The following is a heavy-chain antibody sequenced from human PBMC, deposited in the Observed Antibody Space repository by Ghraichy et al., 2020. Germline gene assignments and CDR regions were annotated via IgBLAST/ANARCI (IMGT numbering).Heavy chain of an antibody. CDR1: GYTFTSYG. Sequence: ASVKVSCKASGYTFTSYGISWVRQAPGQGLEWMGWISAYNGNTNYAQKLQGRVTMTTDTSTSTAYMELRSLRSDDTAVYYCARDPSRYCTNGVCHDPKNNWFDPWGQGTLVTVSS. CDR3: ARDPSRYCTNGVCHDPKNNWFDP. V-gene: IGHV1-18*04. CDR2: ISAYNGNT. D-gene: IGHD2-8*01. J-gene: IGHJ5*02.